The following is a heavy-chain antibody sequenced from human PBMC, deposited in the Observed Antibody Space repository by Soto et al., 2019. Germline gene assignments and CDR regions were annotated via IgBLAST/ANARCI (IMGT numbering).Heavy chain of an antibody. J-gene: IGHJ4*02. D-gene: IGHD5-12*01. V-gene: IGHV3-48*02. CDR1: GFTFSSYG. CDR2: ISSSSSTI. CDR3: PGDTNSYEYKYYFDY. Sequence: EVQLVESGGGLVQPGVSLRLSCAASGFTFSSYGMNWVRQAPGKGLEWVSYISSSSSTIYYADSVNGRFTNSRDNANNSRYLQMNSLRDEDTAVYYCPGDTNSYEYKYYFDYCVRGTLVTVSS.